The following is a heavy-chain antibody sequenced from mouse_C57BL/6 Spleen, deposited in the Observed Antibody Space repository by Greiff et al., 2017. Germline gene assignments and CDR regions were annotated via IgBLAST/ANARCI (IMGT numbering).Heavy chain of an antibody. CDR3: ASGSYDYDGYFDD. V-gene: IGHV1-9*01. CDR2: ILPGSGST. J-gene: IGHJ1*03. D-gene: IGHD2-4*01. CDR1: GYTFTGYW. Sequence: VQLQQSGAELMKPGASVKLSCKATGYTFTGYWIEWVKQRPGHGLEWIGEILPGSGSTNYNEKFKGKATFTADTSSNTAYMQLSSLTTEDTAIYDGASGSYDYDGYFDDWGKGTTVTVSS.